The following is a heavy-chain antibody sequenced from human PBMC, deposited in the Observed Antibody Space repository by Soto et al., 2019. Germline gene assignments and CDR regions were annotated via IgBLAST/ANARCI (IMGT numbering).Heavy chain of an antibody. J-gene: IGHJ6*02. CDR1: GGTFSSYA. V-gene: IGHV1-69*01. Sequence: QVQLVQSGAEVKKPGSSVKVSCKASGGTFSSYAISWVRQAPGQGLEWMGGIIPIFGTANYAQKFQGRVTITADESASTAYLGASRLGSEDTAVYFCSRVLCSSTSCYSGRDVLGQGNTVTVSS. CDR2: IIPIFGTA. CDR3: SRVLCSSTSCYSGRDV. D-gene: IGHD2-2*02.